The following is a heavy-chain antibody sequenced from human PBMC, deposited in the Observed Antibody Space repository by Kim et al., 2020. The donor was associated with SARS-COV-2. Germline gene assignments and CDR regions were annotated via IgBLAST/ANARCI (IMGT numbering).Heavy chain of an antibody. V-gene: IGHV3-33*01. J-gene: IGHJ4*02. D-gene: IGHD3-3*02. CDR3: ARDDADSMTFPVDY. Sequence: ADSVKGRFTISRENSKNTLYLQMNSLRAEDTAVYYCARDDADSMTFPVDYWGQGTLVTVSS.